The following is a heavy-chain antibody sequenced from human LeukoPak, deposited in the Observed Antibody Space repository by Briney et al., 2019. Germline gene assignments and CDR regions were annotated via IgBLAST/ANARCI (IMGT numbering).Heavy chain of an antibody. CDR3: AKDQYSSGLDAFDI. CDR1: GFTFSSYA. V-gene: IGHV3-23*01. Sequence: RPGGSLRLSCAASGFTFSSYAMSWVRQAPGKGLEWVSAISGSGGSTYYADSVRGRFTIPRDNSKNTLYLQMNSLRAEDTAVYYCAKDQYSSGLDAFDIWGQGTMVTVSS. D-gene: IGHD6-19*01. CDR2: ISGSGGST. J-gene: IGHJ3*02.